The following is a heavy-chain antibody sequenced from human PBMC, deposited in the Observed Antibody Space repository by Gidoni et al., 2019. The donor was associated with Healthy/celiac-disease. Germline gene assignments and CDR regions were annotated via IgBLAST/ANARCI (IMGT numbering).Heavy chain of an antibody. J-gene: IGHJ4*02. V-gene: IGHV3-15*01. Sequence: EVQLVESGGGLVKPGGSLRLSCAASGFTSSNAWMSWVRQAPGKGLEWVGRIKSKTDGGTTDYAAPVKGRFTISRDDSKNTLYLQMNSLKTEDTAVYYCTARDPLRARFDYWGQGTLVTVSS. CDR1: GFTSSNAW. CDR3: TARDPLRARFDY. CDR2: IKSKTDGGTT.